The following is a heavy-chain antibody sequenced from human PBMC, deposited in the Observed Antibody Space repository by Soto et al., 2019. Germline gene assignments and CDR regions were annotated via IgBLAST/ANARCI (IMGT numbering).Heavy chain of an antibody. V-gene: IGHV4-38-2*02. CDR1: GFSISRGYF. D-gene: IGHD3-22*01. CDR2: IYHSGTT. CDR3: ARDSSGYYWFDP. J-gene: IGHJ5*02. Sequence: PSETLSLTCAVPGFSISRGYFWGWIRQPPGKGPEWLGSIYHSGTTYYNPSVKGRVTISVDTSKNQFSLEMSSVTAADTAVYYCARDSSGYYWFDPWGQGTLVTVSS.